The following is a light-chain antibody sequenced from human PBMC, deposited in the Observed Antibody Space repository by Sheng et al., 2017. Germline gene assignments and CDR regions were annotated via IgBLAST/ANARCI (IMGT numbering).Light chain of an antibody. V-gene: IGKV3-15*01. Sequence: EIVMTQSPATLSVSPGERATLSCRASQSVSSKLAWYQQKPGQAPRLLIYSASTRAAGLPARFSGSGSGTEFTLTIRSLQSEDFAVYYCQQYNNWPWTFGLGTKVEMK. J-gene: IGKJ1*01. CDR1: QSVSSK. CDR2: SAS. CDR3: QQYNNWPWT.